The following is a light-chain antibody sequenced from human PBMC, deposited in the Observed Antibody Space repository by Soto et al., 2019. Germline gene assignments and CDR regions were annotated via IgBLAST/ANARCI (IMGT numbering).Light chain of an antibody. CDR2: DVS. CDR3: SSYTSSTTRV. Sequence: QSALTQPASVSGSPGQSITISCTGTSSDVGGYDYVSWYQQHSGKAPKLMIYDVSNRPSGVSNRFSGSKSGNTASLTISGLQAEDEADYYCSSYTSSTTRVFGTGTKVTVL. CDR1: SSDVGGYDY. J-gene: IGLJ1*01. V-gene: IGLV2-14*01.